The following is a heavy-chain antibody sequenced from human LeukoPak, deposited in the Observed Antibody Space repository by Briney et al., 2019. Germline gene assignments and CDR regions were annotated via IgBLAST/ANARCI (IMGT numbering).Heavy chain of an antibody. V-gene: IGHV1-3*02. CDR1: GYTFTNYA. J-gene: IGHJ4*02. CDR3: ARSPGGNARTWLDY. D-gene: IGHD4-23*01. Sequence: GASVEVSCKASGYTFTNYALHWVRQAAGQRLEWMGWTNGATGNTRFSQDFQGRLTITIDTSASTAYMELSSLRSEDTAVYYCARSPGGNARTWLDYWGQGTLVTVSS. CDR2: TNGATGNT.